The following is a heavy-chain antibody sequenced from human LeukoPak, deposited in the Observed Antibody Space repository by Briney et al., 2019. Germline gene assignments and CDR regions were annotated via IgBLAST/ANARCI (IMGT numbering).Heavy chain of an antibody. CDR2: IYYSGST. V-gene: IGHV4-31*03. Sequence: SETLSLTCTVSGGSISSGGYYWSWIRQHPGTGLEWIGYIYYSGSTYYNPSLKSRVTISVDTSKNQFSLKLSSVTAADTAVYYCARGLLRGDNWFDPWGQGTLVTVSS. CDR3: ARGLLRGDNWFDP. J-gene: IGHJ5*02. D-gene: IGHD3-10*01. CDR1: GGSISSGGYY.